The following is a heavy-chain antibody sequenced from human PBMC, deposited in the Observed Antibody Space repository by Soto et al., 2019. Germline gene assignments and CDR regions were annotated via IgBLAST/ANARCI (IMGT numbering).Heavy chain of an antibody. V-gene: IGHV1-69*13. D-gene: IGHD6-13*01. CDR2: IIPIFGTA. J-gene: IGHJ4*02. Sequence: SLKVSCKASGYTFTGYYMHWVRQAPGQGLEWMGGIIPIFGTANYAQKFQGRVTITADESTSTAYMELSSLRSEDTAVYYCARDKSPYSSSWYGFVYWGQGTLVTVSS. CDR3: ARDKSPYSSSWYGFVY. CDR1: GYTFTGYY.